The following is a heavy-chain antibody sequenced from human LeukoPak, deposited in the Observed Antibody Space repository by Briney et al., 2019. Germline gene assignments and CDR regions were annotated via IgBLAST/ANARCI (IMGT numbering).Heavy chain of an antibody. J-gene: IGHJ2*01. Sequence: SETLSLTCTVSGGSISSYYWSWIRQPAGKGLECIGYINKSGSTNFNPSLKSRVTMSADTSKNQFSLKLTSVTAADTAVYYCARRVGNWYFDLWGRGTLVTVSS. CDR1: GGSISSYY. D-gene: IGHD7-27*01. V-gene: IGHV4-4*07. CDR2: INKSGST. CDR3: ARRVGNWYFDL.